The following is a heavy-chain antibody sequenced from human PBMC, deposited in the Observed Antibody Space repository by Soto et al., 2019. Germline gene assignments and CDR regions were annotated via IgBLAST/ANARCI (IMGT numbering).Heavy chain of an antibody. D-gene: IGHD1-26*01. CDR1: GGTFSSYA. J-gene: IGHJ4*03. V-gene: IGHV1-69*12. CDR2: IIPIFGTA. CDR3: ARPREAALLEWELLGL. Sequence: QVQLVQSGAEVKKPGSSVKVSCKASGGTFSSYAISWVRQAPGQGLEWRGGIIPIFGTANYAQKFQGRVTITADESTSPDYMQLRSLRSEDTAVYYCARPREAALLEWELLGLWGQGTLVPVPS.